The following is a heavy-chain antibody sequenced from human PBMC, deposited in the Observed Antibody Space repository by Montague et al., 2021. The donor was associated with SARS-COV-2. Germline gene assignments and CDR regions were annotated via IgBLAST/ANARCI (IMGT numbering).Heavy chain of an antibody. D-gene: IGHD3-22*01. CDR1: GFTFSNYA. CDR2: TTSSGSST. Sequence: SLRLSCAASGFTFSNYAMSWVRQAPGKGLEWVSSTTSSGSSTRYAASVKGRFTISRDNSESTLYLQMSSLRVEDTAIYYCTKYYYDSDGYYLAEYFQHWGQGTLVTVSS. V-gene: IGHV3-23*05. CDR3: TKYYYDSDGYYLAEYFQH. J-gene: IGHJ1*01.